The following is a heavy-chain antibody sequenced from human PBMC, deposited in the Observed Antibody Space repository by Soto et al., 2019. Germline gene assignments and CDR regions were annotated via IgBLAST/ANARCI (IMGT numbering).Heavy chain of an antibody. CDR3: LRRHSPDFYDKIIYVP. CDR2: IHYSGST. CDR1: GCSIGIGTDY. D-gene: IGHD3-22*01. J-gene: IGHJ4*02. Sequence: SEAPSLTCDVSGCSIGIGTDYWGWILQPPGKGLEGIGNIHYSGSTNYNPSLKSRLNISVDTSKNQFSLKLSSVTAADTAMYYFLRRHSPDFYDKIIYVPGVQGSLVT. V-gene: IGHV4-39*05.